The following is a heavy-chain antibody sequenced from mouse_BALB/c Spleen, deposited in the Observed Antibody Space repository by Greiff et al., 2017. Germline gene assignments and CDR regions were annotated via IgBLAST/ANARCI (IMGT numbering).Heavy chain of an antibody. CDR2: ISSGGSYT. CDR3: TRDGDRYFDY. CDR1: GFTFSSYT. J-gene: IGHJ2*01. Sequence: DVKLVESGGGLVKPGGSLKLSCAASGFTFSSYTMSWVRQTPEKRLEWVATISSGGSYTYYPDSVKGRFTISRDNAKNTLYLQMSSLKSEDTAMYYCTRDGDRYFDYWGQGTTLTVSS. V-gene: IGHV5-6-4*01. D-gene: IGHD2-14*01.